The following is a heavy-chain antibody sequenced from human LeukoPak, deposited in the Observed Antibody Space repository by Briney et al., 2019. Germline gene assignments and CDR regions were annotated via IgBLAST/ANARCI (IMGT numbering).Heavy chain of an antibody. CDR3: ARDIRWTTVC. CDR1: GGSISSGGYY. V-gene: IGHV4-31*03. CDR2: IYYSGST. J-gene: IGHJ4*02. Sequence: NPSETLSLTCTVSGGSISSGGYYWSWIRQHPGKGLEWIGYIYYSGSTYYNPSLKSRVTISVDTSKNQFSLKLSSVTAADTAVYYCARDIRWTTVCWGQGTLVTVSS. D-gene: IGHD4-17*01.